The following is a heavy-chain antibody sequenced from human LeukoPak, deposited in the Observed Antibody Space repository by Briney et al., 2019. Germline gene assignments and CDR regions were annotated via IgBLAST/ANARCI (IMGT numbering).Heavy chain of an antibody. CDR3: ARNTASDY. CDR1: GFTFRNYW. D-gene: IGHD5-18*01. J-gene: IGHJ4*02. V-gene: IGHV3-7*04. CDR2: IKQDGSDK. Sequence: GGSLRLSCAASGFTFRNYWMSWVRQAPGRGLEWVAIIKQDGSDKYYVDSVKGRFTISRDNAKNSLYLQMNSLRAEDTAVYYCARNTASDYWGQGTLVTVSS.